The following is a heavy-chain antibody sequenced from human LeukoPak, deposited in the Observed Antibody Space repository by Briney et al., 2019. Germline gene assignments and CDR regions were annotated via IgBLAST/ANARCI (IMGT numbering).Heavy chain of an antibody. D-gene: IGHD6-19*01. Sequence: ASVKVSCKGSGYTLTELSLHWVRQAPGKGLEWMGRFDPEDGETIYAQKFQGRVTMTEDTSTDTAYMDLSSLRSEDTAMYYCATVVAVATFDYGGQGTLVTVSS. V-gene: IGHV1-24*01. CDR1: GYTLTELS. J-gene: IGHJ4*02. CDR3: ATVVAVATFDY. CDR2: FDPEDGET.